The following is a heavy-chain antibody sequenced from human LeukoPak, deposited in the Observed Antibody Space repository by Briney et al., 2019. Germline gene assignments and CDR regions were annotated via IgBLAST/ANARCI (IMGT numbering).Heavy chain of an antibody. CDR1: GFTLSNAW. CDR3: KARDI. Sequence: GGSLRLSCAASGFTLSNAWMAWGREAPGEGLEWVGRIRSKSEGGTTDYATPVKGRFTISRDDSKNTLYLQMNSLKTEDTAVYYCKARDIWGQGTMVTVSS. V-gene: IGHV3-15*01. CDR2: IRSKSEGGTT. J-gene: IGHJ3*02.